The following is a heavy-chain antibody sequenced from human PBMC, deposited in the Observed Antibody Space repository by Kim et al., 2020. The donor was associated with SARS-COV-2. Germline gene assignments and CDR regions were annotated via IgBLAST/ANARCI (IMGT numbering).Heavy chain of an antibody. CDR2: INHSGST. J-gene: IGHJ5*02. CDR3: ARGKQLGWFDP. CDR1: GGSFSGYY. Sequence: SETLSLTCAVYGGSFSGYYWSWIRQPPGKGLEWIGEINHSGSTNYNPSLKSRVTISVDTSKNQFSLKLSSVTAADTAVYYCARGKQLGWFDPWGQGTLVTVSS. V-gene: IGHV4-34*01. D-gene: IGHD6-6*01.